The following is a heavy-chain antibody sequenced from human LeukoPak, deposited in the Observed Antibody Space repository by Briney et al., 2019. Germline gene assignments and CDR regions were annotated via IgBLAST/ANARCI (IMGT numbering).Heavy chain of an antibody. Sequence: GGFLRLSCAASGFTFSSYGMHWVRQAPGKGLEWVAVIWYDGSNKYYADSVKGRFTISRDSSKNTLYLQMNSLRAEDTAMYYCAKQHYYDSSGYYPPGDWGQGTLVTVSS. J-gene: IGHJ4*02. D-gene: IGHD3-22*01. CDR3: AKQHYYDSSGYYPPGD. CDR2: IWYDGSNK. V-gene: IGHV3-33*06. CDR1: GFTFSSYG.